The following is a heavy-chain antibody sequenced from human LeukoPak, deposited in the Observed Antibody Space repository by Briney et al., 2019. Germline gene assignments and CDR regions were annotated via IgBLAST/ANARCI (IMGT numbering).Heavy chain of an antibody. CDR2: IYPSGST. D-gene: IGHD5-12*01. V-gene: IGHV4-4*07. J-gene: IGHJ4*02. CDR3: ARSSGHDFDY. Sequence: SETLSLTCTVPSGSLSSFYWNWIRQPAGKGLEWVGRIYPSGSTDYNASLKSRVTMSVDTSKKQFSLKLNSVTAADTAVYYCARSSGHDFDYWGQGSLVTVSS. CDR1: SGSLSSFY.